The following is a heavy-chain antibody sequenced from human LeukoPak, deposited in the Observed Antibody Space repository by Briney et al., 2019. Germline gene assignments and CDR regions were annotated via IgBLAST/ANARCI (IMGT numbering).Heavy chain of an antibody. CDR2: IYSSGST. V-gene: IGHV3-53*01. CDR1: GFTVNNNY. CDR3: ARDLGYYASSAN. Sequence: GGSLRLSCAASGFTVNNNYMSWVRQAPGKGLEWVSVIYSSGSTYYADSVKGRFTISRDISKNSLYLQMTSLRAEDTALYYCARDLGYYASSANWGQGTLVTVSS. J-gene: IGHJ4*02. D-gene: IGHD3-22*01.